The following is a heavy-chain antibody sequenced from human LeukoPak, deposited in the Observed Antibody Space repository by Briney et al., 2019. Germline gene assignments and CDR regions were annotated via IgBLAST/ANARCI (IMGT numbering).Heavy chain of an antibody. CDR3: AREPYGDYRESFDY. J-gene: IGHJ4*02. V-gene: IGHV4-4*07. CDR1: GGSISRYY. D-gene: IGHD4-17*01. CDR2: IYSSGST. Sequence: SETLSLTCTVSGGSISRYYWSWIRQPAGKGLEWIGRIYSSGSTDDNPSLKSRVTMSVDTSRNQFSLKLNSVTAADTAVYYCAREPYGDYRESFDYWGQGTLVTVSS.